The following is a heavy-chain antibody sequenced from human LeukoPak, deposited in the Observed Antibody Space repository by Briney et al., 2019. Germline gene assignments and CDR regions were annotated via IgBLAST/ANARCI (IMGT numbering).Heavy chain of an antibody. V-gene: IGHV4-59*08. Sequence: SETLSLTCTVSGGSISSYYWSWIRQPPGKGLEWIGYIYYSGSTNYNPSLKSRVTISVDTSKNQFSLKLSSVTAADTAVYFCARQLYVSGSYYAPMDVWGKGTTVTISS. J-gene: IGHJ6*03. CDR3: ARQLYVSGSYYAPMDV. CDR1: GGSISSYY. D-gene: IGHD3-10*01. CDR2: IYYSGST.